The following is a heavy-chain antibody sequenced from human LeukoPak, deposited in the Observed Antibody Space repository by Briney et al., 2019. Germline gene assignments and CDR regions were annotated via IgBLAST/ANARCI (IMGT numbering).Heavy chain of an antibody. D-gene: IGHD1-26*01. Sequence: GGSLRLSCAASGFTFSSYAMHWVRQAPGKGLEWVAVISYDGSNKYYADSVKGRFTISRDNSKNTLYLQMNSLRAEDTAVYYCARVRGIVGATVDFDYWGQGTLVTVSS. CDR1: GFTFSSYA. CDR2: ISYDGSNK. J-gene: IGHJ4*02. V-gene: IGHV3-30*04. CDR3: ARVRGIVGATVDFDY.